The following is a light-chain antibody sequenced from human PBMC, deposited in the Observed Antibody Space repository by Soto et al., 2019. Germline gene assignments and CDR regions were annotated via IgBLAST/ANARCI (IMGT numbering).Light chain of an antibody. Sequence: QSALTQPASVSGSPVQSITISCTGSSSDVGSNNLVSWYQQLPGKAPKLMIYEGSERPSGVSHRFSGSKSGNTASLTISGLQSEDEADYYCCSYATSTTWVFGGGTKVTVL. CDR1: SSDVGSNNL. CDR3: CSYATSTTWV. CDR2: EGS. J-gene: IGLJ3*02. V-gene: IGLV2-23*01.